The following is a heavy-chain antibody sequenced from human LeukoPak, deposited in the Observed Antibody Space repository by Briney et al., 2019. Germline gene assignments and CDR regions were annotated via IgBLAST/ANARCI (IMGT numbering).Heavy chain of an antibody. D-gene: IGHD3-3*01. V-gene: IGHV3-74*01. Sequence: PGGSLRLSCAASGFTFSAYWMHWVRHVPGKGLVWVSRINNDGTATFFADSVKGRFTISRDNAKNSLYLQMNSLRAEDTAVYYCARLREIPVFGVVTRSTSYFDYWGQGTLVTVSS. CDR3: ARLREIPVFGVVTRSTSYFDY. CDR1: GFTFSAYW. J-gene: IGHJ4*02. CDR2: INNDGTAT.